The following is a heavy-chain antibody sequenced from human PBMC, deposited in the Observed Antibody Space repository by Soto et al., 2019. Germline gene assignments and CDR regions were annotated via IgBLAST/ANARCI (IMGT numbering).Heavy chain of an antibody. CDR2: IDSGGDT. D-gene: IGHD3-16*01. CDR1: GFIISNNY. V-gene: IGHV3-53*01. CDR3: ARGGSLYYYYGIDV. J-gene: IGHJ6*02. Sequence: EVQLVESGGGLIQPGGSLRLSCAASGFIISNNYMTWVRQAPGKGLEWVSLIDSGGDTYYADSVKGRLTLSRDSSKNTLYLQMNSLRAEDTAVYNCARGGSLYYYYGIDVWGQGTTVTVSS.